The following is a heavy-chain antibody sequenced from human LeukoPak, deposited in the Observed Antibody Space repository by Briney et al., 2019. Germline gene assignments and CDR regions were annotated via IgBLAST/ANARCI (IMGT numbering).Heavy chain of an antibody. CDR2: ISGSGGST. Sequence: GGSLRLSCAASGFTFSSYGMSWVRQAPGKGLEWVSAISGSGGSTYYADSVKGRFTISRDNAKNSLYLQMNSLRAEDTAVYYCARGSAAAGIGYWGQGTLVTVSS. J-gene: IGHJ4*02. CDR3: ARGSAAAGIGY. D-gene: IGHD6-13*01. V-gene: IGHV3-23*01. CDR1: GFTFSSYG.